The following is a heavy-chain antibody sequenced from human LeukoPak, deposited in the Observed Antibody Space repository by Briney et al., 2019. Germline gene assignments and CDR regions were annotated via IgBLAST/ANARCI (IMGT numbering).Heavy chain of an antibody. J-gene: IGHJ4*02. CDR2: ISAYNDNT. Sequence: ASVTVSCKASGYTFTSYGISWVRQAPGQGLEWMGWISAYNDNTNYAQKLQGRVTMTTDTSTSTAYMELRSLRSDDTAVYYCARGLGITMIVGFFDYWGQGTLVTVSS. D-gene: IGHD3-22*01. CDR1: GYTFTSYG. V-gene: IGHV1-18*01. CDR3: ARGLGITMIVGFFDY.